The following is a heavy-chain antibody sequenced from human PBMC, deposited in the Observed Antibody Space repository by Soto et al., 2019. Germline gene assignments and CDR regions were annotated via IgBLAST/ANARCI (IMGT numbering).Heavy chain of an antibody. CDR3: APTELWFGSPSY. CDR2: IYWDDDK. D-gene: IGHD3-10*01. Sequence: QITLKESGPTLVKPTQTLTLTCTFSGFSLSTSGVGVGWIRQPPGKALEWLALIYWDDDKRYSPSLKSRLTIXKXXPKNQVVLTMTNMDPVDPATYYCAPTELWFGSPSYWGQGTLVTVSS. V-gene: IGHV2-5*02. CDR1: GFSLSTSGVG. J-gene: IGHJ4*02.